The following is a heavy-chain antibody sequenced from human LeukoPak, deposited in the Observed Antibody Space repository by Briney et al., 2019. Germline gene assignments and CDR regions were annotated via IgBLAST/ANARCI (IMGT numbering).Heavy chain of an antibody. V-gene: IGHV3-66*01. D-gene: IGHD3-10*01. J-gene: IGHJ4*02. CDR3: ARAGVLWFGEFDY. CDR2: IYSGGST. CDR1: GFTVSSNY. Sequence: GGSLRPSCAASGFTVSSNYMSWVRQAPGKGLEWVSVIYSGGSTYYADSVKGRFTISRDSSKDTLYLQMNSLRAEDTAVYYCARAGVLWFGEFDYWGQGTLVTVSS.